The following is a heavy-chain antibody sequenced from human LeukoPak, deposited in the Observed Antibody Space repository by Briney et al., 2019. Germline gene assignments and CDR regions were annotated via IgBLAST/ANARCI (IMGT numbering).Heavy chain of an antibody. CDR3: ARGDLSSGWSFDP. CDR2: MNHSGST. V-gene: IGHV4-34*01. D-gene: IGHD6-19*01. Sequence: SETLSLTCDFCGGSLSDDYWSWVRQPPGKGLEWIGEMNHSGSTNYNPSLKSRVTISVDKSKNQFSLKLSSVTAADTAVYYCARGDLSSGWSFDPWGQGTLVTVSS. J-gene: IGHJ5*02. CDR1: GGSLSDDY.